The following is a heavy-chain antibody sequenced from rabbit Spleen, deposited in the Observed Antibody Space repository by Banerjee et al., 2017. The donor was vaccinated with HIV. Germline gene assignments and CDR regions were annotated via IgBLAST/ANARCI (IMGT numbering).Heavy chain of an antibody. CDR3: VRDQAGDADYGPYYLNL. V-gene: IGHV1S40*01. J-gene: IGHJ4*01. Sequence: QSLEESGGDLVKPGASLTLTCTASGFSFSSNWMCWVRQAPGKGLEWIGYIESIFGNTYYASWVNGRFTISSHNAQNTLYLQLSSLTAADTATYFCVRDQAGDADYGPYYLNLWGQGTLVTVS. CDR2: IESIFGNT. D-gene: IGHD2-1*01. CDR1: GFSFSSNW.